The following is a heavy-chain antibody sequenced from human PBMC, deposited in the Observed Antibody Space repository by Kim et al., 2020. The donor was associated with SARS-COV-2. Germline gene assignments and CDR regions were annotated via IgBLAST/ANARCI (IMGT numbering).Heavy chain of an antibody. CDR1: GFTFGDYT. Sequence: GGSLRLSCTASGFTFGDYTMTWFRQAPGKGLEWVGLIGTKAYGGTTEYAASVKGRFTISRDDSKSIAYLQMNSLKTEDTAVYYCNCGSYRGWEVWFDPWGQGTLVTVSS. D-gene: IGHD1-26*01. CDR2: IGTKAYGGTT. J-gene: IGHJ5*02. CDR3: NCGSYRGWEVWFDP. V-gene: IGHV3-49*03.